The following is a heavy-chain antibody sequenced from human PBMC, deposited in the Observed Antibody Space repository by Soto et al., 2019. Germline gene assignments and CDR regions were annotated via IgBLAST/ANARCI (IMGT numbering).Heavy chain of an antibody. Sequence: QVQLVESGGGVVQPGRSLRLSCAASGFTFSSYAMHWVRQAPGKGLEWVAVISYDGSNKYYADSVKGRFTISRDNSKNTLYLQMNSLRAEDTAVYYCAREGLVPAATPWFDYWGQGTLVTFSS. V-gene: IGHV3-30-3*01. J-gene: IGHJ4*02. CDR2: ISYDGSNK. D-gene: IGHD2-2*02. CDR3: AREGLVPAATPWFDY. CDR1: GFTFSSYA.